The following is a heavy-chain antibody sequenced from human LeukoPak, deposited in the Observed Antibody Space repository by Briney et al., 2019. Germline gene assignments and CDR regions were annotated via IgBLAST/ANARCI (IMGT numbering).Heavy chain of an antibody. CDR3: ARSYSSVPANYYYMDV. CDR1: GGTFSSYA. J-gene: IGHJ6*03. Sequence: SVKVSCKASGGTFSSYAISWVRQAPGQGLEWMGGIIPIFGTANYAQKFQGRVTITADESTSTAYMELSSLRSEDTAVYYCARSYSSVPANYYYMDVWGKGTTVTVSS. D-gene: IGHD3-10*01. CDR2: IIPIFGTA. V-gene: IGHV1-69*13.